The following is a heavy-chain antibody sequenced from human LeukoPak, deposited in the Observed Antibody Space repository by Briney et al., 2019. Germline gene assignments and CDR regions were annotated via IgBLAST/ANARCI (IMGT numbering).Heavy chain of an antibody. Sequence: ASVKVSCKASGGTFSSYAISWVRQAPGQGLEWMGGIIPIFGTANYAQKFQGRVTITADESTSTAYMELSSLRSEDTAVYYCAIFPRFFKGRGFWGQGSLVTVSS. D-gene: IGHD2/OR15-2a*01. J-gene: IGHJ4*02. CDR1: GGTFSSYA. CDR3: AIFPRFFKGRGF. V-gene: IGHV1-69*13. CDR2: IIPIFGTA.